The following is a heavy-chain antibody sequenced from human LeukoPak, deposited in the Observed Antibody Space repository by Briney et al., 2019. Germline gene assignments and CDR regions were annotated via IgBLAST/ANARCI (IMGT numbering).Heavy chain of an antibody. V-gene: IGHV1-46*01. J-gene: IGHJ4*02. CDR3: ARAGFIVGATGDY. CDR1: GYTFTSYY. D-gene: IGHD1-26*01. Sequence: ASVKVSCKASGYTFTSYYMHWVRQAPGQGLEWMGIINPSGGSTSYAQKFQGRVTMTRDTSTSTAYMELRSLRSDDTAVYYCARAGFIVGATGDYWGQGTLVTVSS. CDR2: INPSGGST.